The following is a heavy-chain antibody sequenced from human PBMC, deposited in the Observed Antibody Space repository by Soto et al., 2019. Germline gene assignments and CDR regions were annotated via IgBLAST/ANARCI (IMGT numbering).Heavy chain of an antibody. V-gene: IGHV1-46*01. D-gene: IGHD2-2*01. J-gene: IGHJ4*01. Sequence: ASEKVSCKSSGYPCTGYYVHWVRQAPGQGLEWMGIINPSGATTTYAQNFQGRVAMTRDTSTSTVYMELSSLRSEDTAVYYCARRDCFSSSCYFKYWG. CDR1: GYPCTGYY. CDR2: INPSGATT. CDR3: ARRDCFSSSCYFKY.